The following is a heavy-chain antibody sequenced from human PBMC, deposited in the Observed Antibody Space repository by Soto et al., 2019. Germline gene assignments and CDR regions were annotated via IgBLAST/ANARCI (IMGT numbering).Heavy chain of an antibody. CDR1: GYTFTGYF. CDR2: INPNSGAT. V-gene: IGHV1-2*02. CDR3: ARGGGTILAPLP. Sequence: QVQLVQSGAEVQKPGASVNVSCKASGYTFTGYFMHWVRQAPGKGIEWMGWINPNSGATKYAQKFQGRVTLSRDTAILTAYMEFTGLRSDATAVYYCARGGGTILAPLPWGQGTQVTVSS. D-gene: IGHD3-3*01. J-gene: IGHJ5*02.